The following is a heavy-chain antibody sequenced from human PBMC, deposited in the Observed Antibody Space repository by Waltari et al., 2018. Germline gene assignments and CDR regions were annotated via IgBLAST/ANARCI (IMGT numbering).Heavy chain of an antibody. D-gene: IGHD6-13*01. V-gene: IGHV1-69*13. J-gene: IGHJ4*02. CDR2: IIPIFGTA. CDR3: ARGGIAAAGTDY. CDR1: GGTLSSYA. Sequence: QVRLVQSGAEVKKPGSSVKVSCKASGGTLSSYAISWVRQAPGQGLEWMGGIIPIFGTANYAQKFQGRVTITADESTSTAYMELSSLRSEDAAVYYCARGGIAAAGTDYWGQGTLVTVSS.